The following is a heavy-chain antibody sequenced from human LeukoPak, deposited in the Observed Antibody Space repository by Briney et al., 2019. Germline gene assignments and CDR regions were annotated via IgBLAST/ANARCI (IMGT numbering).Heavy chain of an antibody. D-gene: IGHD1-26*01. J-gene: IGHJ3*02. V-gene: IGHV4-59*01. Sequence: SETLSLTCTVSGGSINSFYWNWIRQPAGKGLEWIGYIHYGGSTNYNPSLKSRVTISVDTSKNQFSLKLRSVTAADTAVYYYARFVGSTWLAFDIWGQGTMVTVSS. CDR3: ARFVGSTWLAFDI. CDR2: IHYGGST. CDR1: GGSINSFY.